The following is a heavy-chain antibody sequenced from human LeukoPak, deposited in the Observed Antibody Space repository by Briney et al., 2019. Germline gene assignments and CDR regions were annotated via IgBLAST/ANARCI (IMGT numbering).Heavy chain of an antibody. CDR1: GTSISSYY. D-gene: IGHD6-19*01. CDR2: IYYSGST. Sequence: PSAPLSLTCTVSGTSISSYYWSWLRQPPAKGLEWIGYIYYSGSTNYNPPLNSRVTISVDTSKNQFSLKLSSVTAADTAVYYCARVSSGWSTDYYFDYWGQGTLVTVSS. CDR3: ARVSSGWSTDYYFDY. J-gene: IGHJ4*02. V-gene: IGHV4-59*01.